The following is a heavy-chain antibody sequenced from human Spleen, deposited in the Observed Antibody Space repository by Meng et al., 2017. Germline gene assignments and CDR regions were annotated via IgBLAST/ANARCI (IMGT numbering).Heavy chain of an antibody. CDR1: GFSFSGYW. J-gene: IGHJ4*03. Sequence: GESLKISCAASGFSFSGYWMNWVRQAPGKGLEWVANIKQDGSEKYYVDSVKGRVSISRDNAKNSLYLQMNSLRAEDTAVYYCARSEEDYGGNYNGVFEHWGQGTMVTVSS. V-gene: IGHV3-7*01. CDR2: IKQDGSEK. CDR3: ARSEEDYGGNYNGVFEH. D-gene: IGHD4-23*01.